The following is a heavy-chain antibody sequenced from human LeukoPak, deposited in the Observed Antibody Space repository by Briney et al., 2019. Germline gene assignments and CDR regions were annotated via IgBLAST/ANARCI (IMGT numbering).Heavy chain of an antibody. V-gene: IGHV3-23*01. J-gene: IGHJ4*02. CDR3: AKRRIPTSAYYFDY. Sequence: GGSLRLSCAASGFTFDDYGMSWVRQAPGKGLEWVSYISSPGSSTFYADSVKGRFTISRDNSKNTLYLQMNSLRAEDTAVYYCAKRRIPTSAYYFDYWGQGTLITVSS. CDR1: GFTFDDYG. D-gene: IGHD2/OR15-2a*01. CDR2: ISSPGSST.